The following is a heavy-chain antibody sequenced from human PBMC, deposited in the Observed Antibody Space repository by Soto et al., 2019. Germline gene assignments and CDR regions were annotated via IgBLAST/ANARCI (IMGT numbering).Heavy chain of an antibody. CDR1: GFTFSSYA. CDR2: ISGSGDST. V-gene: IGHV3-23*01. CDR3: AKGTWQLVHTHYFHY. J-gene: IGHJ4*02. D-gene: IGHD6-6*01. Sequence: EVQLLESGGGLVQPGGSLRLSCAASGFTFSSYAIHWVRQAPGEGLEWVSGISGSGDSTSYTDSVKGRFTISRDNSKNTLNLQMNSLRAEDTAVYYCAKGTWQLVHTHYFHYWGQGTLVTVSS.